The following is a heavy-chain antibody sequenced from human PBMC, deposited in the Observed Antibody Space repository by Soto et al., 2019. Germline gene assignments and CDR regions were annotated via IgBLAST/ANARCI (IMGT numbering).Heavy chain of an antibody. CDR3: ARDPRAGATRSTFWFDP. D-gene: IGHD1-26*01. CDR1: GFTFSSYA. V-gene: IGHV3-30-3*01. J-gene: IGHJ5*02. CDR2: ISYDGSNK. Sequence: PGGSLRLSCAASGFTFSSYALHWVRQAPGKGLEWVAVISYDGSNKYYADSVKGRFTISRDNSKNTLYLQMNSLRAEDTAVYYCARDPRAGATRSTFWFDPWGQGTLVTVSS.